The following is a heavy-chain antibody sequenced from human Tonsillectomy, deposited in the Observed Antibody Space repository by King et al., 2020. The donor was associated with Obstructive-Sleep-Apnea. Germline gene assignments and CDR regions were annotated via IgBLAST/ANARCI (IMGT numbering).Heavy chain of an antibody. CDR2: ISRSSSTI. CDR1: GFTFSSYS. CDR3: ARESGYYDSSGLSNWFDP. Sequence: VQLVESGGGLVQPGGSLRLSWAASGFTFSSYSMNWVRQAPGTGLEWFAYISRSSSTIYYADSVKGRFTIARDNAKNTLYLQMNSLRAEDTAVYYCARESGYYDSSGLSNWFDPWGQGTLVTVSS. D-gene: IGHD3-22*01. V-gene: IGHV3-48*04. J-gene: IGHJ5*02.